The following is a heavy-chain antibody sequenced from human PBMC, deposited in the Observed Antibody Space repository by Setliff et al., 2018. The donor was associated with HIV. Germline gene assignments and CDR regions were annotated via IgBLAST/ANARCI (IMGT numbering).Heavy chain of an antibody. CDR1: GGTFSSYA. V-gene: IGHV1-3*01. CDR2: INAGNGNT. D-gene: IGHD6-19*01. J-gene: IGHJ4*02. Sequence: GASVKVSCKASGGTFSSYAISWVRQAPGQRLEWMGWINAGNGNTKYSQKFQGRVTITRDTSASTAYMELSSLRSEDTAVYYCARVQRHSGWYEGNYFDYWGQGTLVTVSS. CDR3: ARVQRHSGWYEGNYFDY.